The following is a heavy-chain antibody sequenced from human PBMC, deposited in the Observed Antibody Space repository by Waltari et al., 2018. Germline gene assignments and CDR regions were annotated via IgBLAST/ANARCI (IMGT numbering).Heavy chain of an antibody. D-gene: IGHD2-21*01. Sequence: QVQLVQSGAEVKKPGASVKVSCKAAGYTFTSYDINWVRQATGHGLEWMGWMNPNSGNTGYAQKFQGRVTITRNTSISTAYMELSSPRSEDTAVYYCARGGGEGCGGDCYLGGLGYWGQGTLVTVSS. CDR1: GYTFTSYD. CDR3: ARGGGEGCGGDCYLGGLGY. CDR2: MNPNSGNT. V-gene: IGHV1-8*03. J-gene: IGHJ4*02.